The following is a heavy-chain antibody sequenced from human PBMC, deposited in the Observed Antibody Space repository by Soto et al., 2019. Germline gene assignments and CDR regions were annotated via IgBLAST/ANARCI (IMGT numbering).Heavy chain of an antibody. J-gene: IGHJ5*02. CDR3: ARAWGFRRANNCFGP. V-gene: IGHV4-59*01. CDR1: GGSISSYY. Sequence: TVSGGSISSYYWSWIRQPPGKGLEWIGYIYYSGSTNYNPSLKSRVTISVDTSKNQFSLKLSSVAAADTAVYYCARAWGFRRANNCFGPWGQGTLVTVS. CDR2: IYYSGST. D-gene: IGHD7-27*01.